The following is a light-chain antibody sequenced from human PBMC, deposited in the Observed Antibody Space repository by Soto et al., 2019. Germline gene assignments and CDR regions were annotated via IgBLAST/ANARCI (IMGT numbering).Light chain of an antibody. CDR1: SGDIGSYNR. CDR3: CSFAGSNSWV. CDR2: EAT. Sequence: QSVLTQPASVSGSPGQSITISCTGTSGDIGSYNRVSWYQHHPGAAPKLMIYEATRRPSGISNRFSGSKSGNTASLTISGLQAEDEADYYCCSFAGSNSWVFGGGTKVTVL. V-gene: IGLV2-23*01. J-gene: IGLJ3*02.